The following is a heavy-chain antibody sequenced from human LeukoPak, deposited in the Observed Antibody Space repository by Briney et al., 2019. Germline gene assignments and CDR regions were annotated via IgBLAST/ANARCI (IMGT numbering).Heavy chain of an antibody. Sequence: SETLSLTCNVSGDSINTHYWSWIRQPAGKGLEWTGRVYPTGSTNYNPSLKSRVTMSVDASNNQLSLRLTSVTAADTAVYYCARDPTALYFDYWGQGTLVTVSS. V-gene: IGHV4-4*07. CDR1: GDSINTHY. CDR3: ARDPTALYFDY. J-gene: IGHJ4*02. CDR2: VYPTGST.